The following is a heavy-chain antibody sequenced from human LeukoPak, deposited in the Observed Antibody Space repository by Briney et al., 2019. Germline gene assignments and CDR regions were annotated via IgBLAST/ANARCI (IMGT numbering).Heavy chain of an antibody. D-gene: IGHD3-9*01. J-gene: IGHJ6*02. V-gene: IGHV1-2*02. CDR2: INPNSGGT. CDR1: GYTFTGYY. Sequence: ASVKVSCKASGYTFTGYYMHWVRQAPGPGLEWMGWINPNSGGTNYAQKFQGRVTMTRDTSISTAYMELSRLRSDDTAVYYCARDYDILTGYYYYYGMDVWGQGTTVTVSS. CDR3: ARDYDILTGYYYYYGMDV.